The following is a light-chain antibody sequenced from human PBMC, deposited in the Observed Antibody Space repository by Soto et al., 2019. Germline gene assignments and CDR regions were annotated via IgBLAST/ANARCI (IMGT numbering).Light chain of an antibody. J-gene: IGKJ1*01. Sequence: EVVVTQSPATLSVSPGERATLSCRASQSVSSNLAWYQQKPDQAPRLLICGASSRATGIPDRFSGSGSGTDFTLTISRLEPEDFAVYYCQQYGSSPWTFGQGTKVDI. CDR3: QQYGSSPWT. CDR2: GAS. V-gene: IGKV3-20*01. CDR1: QSVSSN.